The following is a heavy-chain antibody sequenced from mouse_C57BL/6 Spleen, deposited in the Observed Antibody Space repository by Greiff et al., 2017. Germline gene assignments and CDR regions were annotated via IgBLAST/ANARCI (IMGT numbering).Heavy chain of an antibody. Sequence: QVQLQQSGPALVKPGASVTLSCKASGYTFTSYDINWVKQRPGQGLEWIGWIYPRDGSTKYNEKFKGKATLTVDTSSSTAYMELHSLTSEDSAVYFCARGGDSSGYDYFDYWGQGTTLTVSS. D-gene: IGHD3-2*02. V-gene: IGHV1-85*01. CDR3: ARGGDSSGYDYFDY. CDR2: IYPRDGST. J-gene: IGHJ2*01. CDR1: GYTFTSYD.